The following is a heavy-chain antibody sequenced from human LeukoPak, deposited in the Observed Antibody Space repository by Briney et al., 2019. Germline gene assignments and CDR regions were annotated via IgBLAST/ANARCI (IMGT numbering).Heavy chain of an antibody. V-gene: IGHV3-48*01. CDR2: ISSSSSTI. J-gene: IGHJ4*02. D-gene: IGHD2-2*02. CDR1: GFTFSNYD. CDR3: ARGHTL. Sequence: GGSLRLSCAASGFTFSNYDMNWVRQAPGKGLEWVSYISSSSSTIYYADSVKGRFTISRDNAKKSLHLQMNSLRAEDTAVYYCARGHTLWGQGTLVTVSS.